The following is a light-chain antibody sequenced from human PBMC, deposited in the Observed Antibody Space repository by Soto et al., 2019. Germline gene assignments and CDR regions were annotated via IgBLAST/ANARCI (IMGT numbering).Light chain of an antibody. CDR2: GNI. V-gene: IGLV1-40*01. CDR1: SSNIGAGYD. CDR3: QSYDSTLSDRYV. Sequence: QSVLTQPPSVSGAPGQRVTISCTGSSSNIGAGYDVHWYQQRPGTAPKLLIFGNINRPSGVPDRFSGSKSGTSASLAITGLQAEDEGDYYCQSYDSTLSDRYVFGTGTKV. J-gene: IGLJ1*01.